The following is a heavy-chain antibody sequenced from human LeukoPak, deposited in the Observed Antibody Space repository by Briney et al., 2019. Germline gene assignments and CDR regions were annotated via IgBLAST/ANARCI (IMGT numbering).Heavy chain of an antibody. CDR2: ISSSGSTI. CDR3: ALGRYCSGGSCLSD. CDR1: GFTFSSYE. D-gene: IGHD2-15*01. J-gene: IGHJ4*02. V-gene: IGHV3-48*03. Sequence: QPGGSLRLSCAASGFTFSSYEMNWVRQAPGKGLEWVSYISSSGSTIYYADSVKGRFTISRDNAKNSLYLQMNSLRAEDTAVYYCALGRYCSGGSCLSDWGQGTLVTVSS.